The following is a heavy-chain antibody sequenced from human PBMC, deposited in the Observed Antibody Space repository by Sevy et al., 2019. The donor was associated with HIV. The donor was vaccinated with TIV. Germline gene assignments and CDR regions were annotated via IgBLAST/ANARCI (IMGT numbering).Heavy chain of an antibody. CDR2: ISSSRSYI. J-gene: IGHJ3*02. Sequence: GGSLRLSCAASGFTFSSHSMNWVRQAPGKGLEWVSSISSSRSYIYYAVSVKGRFTISRDNAKNSLYLQMNSLRAEDTAVYYCAREEQQLRAFDIWGQGTMVTVSS. CDR1: GFTFSSHS. CDR3: AREEQQLRAFDI. D-gene: IGHD6-13*01. V-gene: IGHV3-21*01.